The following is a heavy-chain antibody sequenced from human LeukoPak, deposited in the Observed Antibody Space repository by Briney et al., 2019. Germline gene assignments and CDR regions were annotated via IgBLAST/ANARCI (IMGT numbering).Heavy chain of an antibody. CDR1: VGTSSSYA. CDR3: ARDCSGGSCYVDY. V-gene: IGHV1-69*04. J-gene: IGHJ4*02. D-gene: IGHD2-15*01. Sequence: ASVKVSCKASVGTSSSYAISWVRQAPGQGLEWMGRIIPILGIANYAQKFQGRVTITADKSTSTAYMELSSLRSEDTAVYYCARDCSGGSCYVDYWGQGTLVTVSS. CDR2: IIPILGIA.